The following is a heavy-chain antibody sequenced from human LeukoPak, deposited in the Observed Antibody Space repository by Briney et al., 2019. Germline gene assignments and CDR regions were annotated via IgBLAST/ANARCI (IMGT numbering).Heavy chain of an antibody. J-gene: IGHJ5*02. D-gene: IGHD5-24*01. CDR1: GYTFTGYW. CDR3: ARDNSVRDEAWWFNP. CDR2: ISPSGGST. V-gene: IGHV1-46*01. Sequence: AAVKLSCKAFGYTFTGYWMHWVRQAPGQGPEWMGVISPSGGSTIYAQKFKGRVTLTRDMSTSTDYLELSSLRSEDTAVYYCARDNSVRDEAWWFNPWGQGTLVTVSS.